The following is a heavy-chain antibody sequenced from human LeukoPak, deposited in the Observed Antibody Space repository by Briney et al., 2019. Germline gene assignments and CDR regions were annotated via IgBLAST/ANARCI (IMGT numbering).Heavy chain of an antibody. Sequence: GGSLRLSCAASGFTFSDYFMTWIRQAPGKGLEWVSYISDGSTTIYYADSVKGRFTISRDNAKNSLYLQMNSLRVEDTAVYYCARALYCSSTSCYPGGAFDIWGQGTMVTASS. V-gene: IGHV3-11*01. CDR1: GFTFSDYF. D-gene: IGHD2-2*01. CDR3: ARALYCSSTSCYPGGAFDI. CDR2: ISDGSTTI. J-gene: IGHJ3*02.